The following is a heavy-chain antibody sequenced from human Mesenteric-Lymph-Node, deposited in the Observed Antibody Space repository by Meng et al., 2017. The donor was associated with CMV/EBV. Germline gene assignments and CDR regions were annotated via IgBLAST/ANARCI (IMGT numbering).Heavy chain of an antibody. CDR3: TRGHGARSLEGYY. Sequence: GGSLRLSCAASGFTFSSYAMSWVRQAPGKGLEWVGFIRSKAYGGTTEYAASVKGRFTISRDDSKSIAYLQMNSLKTEDTAVYYCTRGHGARSLEGYYWGQGTLVTVSS. D-gene: IGHD4/OR15-4a*01. V-gene: IGHV3-49*04. CDR1: GFTFSSYA. CDR2: IRSKAYGGTT. J-gene: IGHJ4*02.